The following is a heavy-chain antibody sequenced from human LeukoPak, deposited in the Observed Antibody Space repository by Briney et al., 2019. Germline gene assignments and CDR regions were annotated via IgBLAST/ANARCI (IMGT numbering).Heavy chain of an antibody. Sequence: GGSLRLSXAASGFTFDDYGMSWVRQAPGKGLEWVSGINWNGGSTGYADSVKGRFTISRDNAKNSLYLQMNSLRAEDTALYYCAREGELGGYCSSTSCYTFDYWGQGTLVTVSS. V-gene: IGHV3-20*04. J-gene: IGHJ4*02. CDR1: GFTFDDYG. CDR3: AREGELGGYCSSTSCYTFDY. D-gene: IGHD2-2*02. CDR2: INWNGGST.